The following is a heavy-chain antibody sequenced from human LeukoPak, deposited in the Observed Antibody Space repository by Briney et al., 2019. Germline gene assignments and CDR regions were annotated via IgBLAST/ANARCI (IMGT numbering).Heavy chain of an antibody. V-gene: IGHV3-23*01. CDR3: AKDDYSNYLATFDY. Sequence: GGSLRLSCAASGFTFSTYWMSWVRQAPGKGLEWVSAISGSGGSTYYADSVKGRFTISRDNSKSTLYLQMNSLRAEDTAVYYCAKDDYSNYLATFDYWGQGTLVTVSS. CDR2: ISGSGGST. J-gene: IGHJ4*02. D-gene: IGHD4-11*01. CDR1: GFTFSTYW.